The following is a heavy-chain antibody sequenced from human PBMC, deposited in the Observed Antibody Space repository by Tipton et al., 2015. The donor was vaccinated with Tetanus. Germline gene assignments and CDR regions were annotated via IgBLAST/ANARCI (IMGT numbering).Heavy chain of an antibody. J-gene: IGHJ1*01. CDR1: GFTFSSYA. Sequence: SLRLSCAASGFTFSSYAMGWVRRAPGQGLEYVSAISASGGDTYYADSVKGRFTISRDNSKNTQYLQMNSLRAEDTGLYYCANWYSGTYYVHHWGQGTLVTVSS. CDR3: ANWYSGTYYVHH. CDR2: ISASGGDT. D-gene: IGHD1-26*01. V-gene: IGHV3-23*01.